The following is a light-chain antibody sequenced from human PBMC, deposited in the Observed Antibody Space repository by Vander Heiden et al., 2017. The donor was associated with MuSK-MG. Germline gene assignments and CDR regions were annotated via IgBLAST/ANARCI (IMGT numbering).Light chain of an antibody. CDR2: EDS. Sequence: SYTLTQPPSVPVSPRQTARITCSGEAMPRKYAYWYQQKSGQAPVLVSYEDSKRPSGIPERFSGSSSGTMATLTISGVQVEDEADYYCDLRDSSSNRTWVFGGGTKLTVL. CDR3: DLRDSSSNRTWV. V-gene: IGLV3-10*01. J-gene: IGLJ3*02. CDR1: AMPRKY.